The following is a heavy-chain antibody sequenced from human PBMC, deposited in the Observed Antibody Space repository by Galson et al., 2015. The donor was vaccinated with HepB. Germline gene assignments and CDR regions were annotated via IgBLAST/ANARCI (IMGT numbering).Heavy chain of an antibody. V-gene: IGHV3-53*01. CDR3: ARESNLAYDS. CDR2: IYPSGAT. CDR1: GFRVSESL. J-gene: IGHJ4*02. Sequence: SLRLSCAVSGFRVSESLPSWVRQVPGRGLEYVSAIYPSGATYDRDSVRGRFTMSRDAFQNSLYLQMNNLRVEDTAIYFCARESNLAYDSWGTGTLVTVSS. D-gene: IGHD3-16*01.